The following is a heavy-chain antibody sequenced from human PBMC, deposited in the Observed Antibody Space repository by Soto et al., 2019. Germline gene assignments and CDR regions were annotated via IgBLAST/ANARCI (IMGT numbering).Heavy chain of an antibody. CDR3: TREDYYGSKMHGMDV. Sequence: GGSMRSSCAAYGLSASCNSMSWVRSASEKWLEWVSVFYTDGSRKDAASVKRRCTRARDTSKNTLNLQMNRLKTEDTAVYYCTREDYYGSKMHGMDVWGQGTTVTV. CDR1: GLSASCNS. D-gene: IGHD3-22*01. J-gene: IGHJ6*02. CDR2: FYTDGSR. V-gene: IGHV3-53*05.